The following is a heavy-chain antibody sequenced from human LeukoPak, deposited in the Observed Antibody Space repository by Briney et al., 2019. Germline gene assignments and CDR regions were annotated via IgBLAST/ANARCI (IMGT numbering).Heavy chain of an antibody. V-gene: IGHV3-23*01. CDR3: AKHYSGTIDF. J-gene: IGHJ4*02. CDR2: IGGGGSTT. Sequence: PWGSLRLSCTASGFTFSTYVMSWVRQAPGKGLEWVSVIGGGGSTTYYAGSVKGRFTISRDNSKKTLYLQMNSLRAEDTAVYYCAKHYSGTIDFWGQGTLVSVSS. D-gene: IGHD1-26*01. CDR1: GFTFSTYV.